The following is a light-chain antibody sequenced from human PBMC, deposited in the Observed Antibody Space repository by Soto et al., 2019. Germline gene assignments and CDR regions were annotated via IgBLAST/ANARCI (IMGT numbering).Light chain of an antibody. V-gene: IGLV1-44*01. CDR3: AAWDDALGGLVV. Sequence: QSVLTQPPSVSGTPGQRVSISCSGSTSNIGINTVNGYQQLPGTAPKLLIYSNTQRPSGVPERFSGSKSGTSASLAISGLRSEDEADYYCAAWDDALGGLVVFGGGTKVTVL. CDR1: TSNIGINT. J-gene: IGLJ2*01. CDR2: SNT.